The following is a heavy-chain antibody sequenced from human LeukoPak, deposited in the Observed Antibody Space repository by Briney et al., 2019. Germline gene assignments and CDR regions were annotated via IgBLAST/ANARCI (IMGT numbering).Heavy chain of an antibody. J-gene: IGHJ4*02. CDR1: GFTLSASW. Sequence: GGSLRLSCAASGFTLSASWTHWVRQAPGKGLVWVSRINGDGSTTDYADSVKGRFTISRDNAKNTLYLQMNSLRAEDTAVYYCARSGGGYWDSWGQGTLVTVSS. CDR3: ARSGGGYWDS. V-gene: IGHV3-74*01. D-gene: IGHD2-21*01. CDR2: INGDGSTT.